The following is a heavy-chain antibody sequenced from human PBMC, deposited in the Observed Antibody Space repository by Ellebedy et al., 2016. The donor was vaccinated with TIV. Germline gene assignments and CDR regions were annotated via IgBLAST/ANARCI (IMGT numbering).Heavy chain of an antibody. Sequence: GESLKISCVASGFTFDSYAMHWVRQAPGKGLEWVAVISHDGSSQYYADSVKGRFTVARDNAKNSLLLQMNSLRAEDTAVYFCAKDRTPGDGYWVFDNWGQGTLVTVSS. D-gene: IGHD5-18*01. J-gene: IGHJ4*02. V-gene: IGHV3-30-3*01. CDR1: GFTFDSYA. CDR2: ISHDGSSQ. CDR3: AKDRTPGDGYWVFDN.